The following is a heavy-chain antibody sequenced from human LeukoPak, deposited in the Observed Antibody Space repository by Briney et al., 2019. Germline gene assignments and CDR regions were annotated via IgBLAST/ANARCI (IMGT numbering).Heavy chain of an antibody. CDR3: ARDATAMVHYYYYGMDV. CDR2: ISYDGSNK. Sequence: GGSLRLSCAASGFTFSSYAMHWVRQAPGKGLEWVAVISYDGSNKYYADSAKGRFTISRDNSKNTLYLQMNSLRAEDTAVYYCARDATAMVHYYYYGMDVWGQGTTVTVSS. V-gene: IGHV3-30*14. D-gene: IGHD5-18*01. CDR1: GFTFSSYA. J-gene: IGHJ6*02.